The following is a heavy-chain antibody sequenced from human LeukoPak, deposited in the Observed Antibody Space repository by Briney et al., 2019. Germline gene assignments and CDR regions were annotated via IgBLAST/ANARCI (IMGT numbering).Heavy chain of an antibody. CDR2: ISTYTGYT. J-gene: IGHJ3*02. CDR1: GYTFNSYA. Sequence: GASVKVSCKASGYTFNSYAINLVRQAPGQGLEWMGWISTYTGYTNYAQKLQGRVTMTTATSTSTAYMELRSLRSDDTAFYYCARGTTGSHEAFDIWGQGTMVTVSS. CDR3: ARGTTGSHEAFDI. V-gene: IGHV1-18*01. D-gene: IGHD1-1*01.